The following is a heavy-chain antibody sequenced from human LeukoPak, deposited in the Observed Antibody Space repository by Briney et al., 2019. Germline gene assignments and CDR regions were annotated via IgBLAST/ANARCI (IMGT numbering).Heavy chain of an antibody. J-gene: IGHJ4*02. V-gene: IGHV4-34*01. CDR2: INHSGST. Sequence: SETLSLTCAVYGGSFSGYYWSWIRQPPGKGLEWVGEINHSGSTNYNPSLKSRVTISVDTSKSQFSLKPSSVTAADTAVYYCARPLGGGEYSSSSGGVAFDYWGQGTLVTVSS. CDR1: GGSFSGYY. D-gene: IGHD6-6*01. CDR3: ARPLGGGEYSSSSGGVAFDY.